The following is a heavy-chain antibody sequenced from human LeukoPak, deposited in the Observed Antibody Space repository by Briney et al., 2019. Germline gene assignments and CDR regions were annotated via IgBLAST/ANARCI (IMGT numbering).Heavy chain of an antibody. CDR1: GFTFDDYV. J-gene: IGHJ3*02. D-gene: IGHD6-13*01. CDR2: ISWNSGSI. Sequence: GGSLRLSCAASGFTFDDYVMHWVRQAPGKGLEWVSGISWNSGSIGYADSVKGRFTISRDNAKNSLYLQMNSLRAEDMALYYCAKAAGTGLGAFDIWGQGTMVTVSS. CDR3: AKAAGTGLGAFDI. V-gene: IGHV3-9*03.